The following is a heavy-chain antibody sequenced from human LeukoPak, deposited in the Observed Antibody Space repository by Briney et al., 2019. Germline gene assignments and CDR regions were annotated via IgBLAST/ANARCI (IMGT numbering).Heavy chain of an antibody. CDR2: IYYSGST. D-gene: IGHD3-22*01. CDR1: GGSISSGGYY. V-gene: IGHV4-31*03. J-gene: IGHJ5*02. CDR3: ARASKYYYDSSGTPPHNWFDP. Sequence: PSETLSLTCTVSGGSISSGGYYWSWIRQHPGKGLEWIGYIYYSGSTYYNPSLKSRVTISVDTSKNQFSLKLSSVTVADTAVYYCARASKYYYDSSGTPPHNWFDPWGQGTLVTVSS.